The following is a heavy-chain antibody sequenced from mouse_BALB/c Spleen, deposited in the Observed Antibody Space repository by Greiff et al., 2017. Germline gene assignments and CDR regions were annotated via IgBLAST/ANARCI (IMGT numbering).Heavy chain of an antibody. D-gene: IGHD1-3*01. CDR1: GYSITSGYY. CDR3: ENSSFDD. J-gene: IGHJ1*01. V-gene: IGHV3-6*01. CDR2: ISYDGSN. Sequence: EVKLQESGPGLVKPSQSLSLTCSVTGYSITSGYYLNWSRQFPGNELEWMGYISYDGSNNYNPSLKNQITITRDTSKNQLFLKLNTVTTEDTATCDWENSSFDDWGAGTLVTVSA.